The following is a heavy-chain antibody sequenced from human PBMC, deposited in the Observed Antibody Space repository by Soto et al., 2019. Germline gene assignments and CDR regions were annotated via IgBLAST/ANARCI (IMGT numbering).Heavy chain of an antibody. CDR1: GFIFSRFA. CDR3: AKIVPGYSYGGFDS. Sequence: LRLSCAASGFIFSRFAMSWVRQAPGKGLEWVSTISGSGDDTYYADSVKGRFTISRDNSKNTLYLQMNSLRAEDTAVYYCAKIVPGYSYGGFDSWGQGTLVTVSS. CDR2: ISGSGDDT. J-gene: IGHJ4*02. D-gene: IGHD5-18*01. V-gene: IGHV3-23*01.